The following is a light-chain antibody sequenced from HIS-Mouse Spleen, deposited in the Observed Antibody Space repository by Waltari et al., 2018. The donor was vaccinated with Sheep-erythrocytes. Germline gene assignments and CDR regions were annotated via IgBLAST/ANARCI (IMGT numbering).Light chain of an antibody. CDR1: TLGDKY. Sequence: SYELTQPPSVSVSPGQTASITCSGETLGDKYACWYQQKPGHSPVLVIYQDSKRPSGIPERFSGSNSGNTATLTISGTQAMDEADYYCQAWDSSTVVFGGGTKLTVL. V-gene: IGLV3-1*01. J-gene: IGLJ2*01. CDR3: QAWDSSTVV. CDR2: QDS.